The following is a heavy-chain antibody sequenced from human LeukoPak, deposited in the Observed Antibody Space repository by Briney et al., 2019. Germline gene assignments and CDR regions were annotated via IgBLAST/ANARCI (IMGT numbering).Heavy chain of an antibody. D-gene: IGHD1-14*01. Sequence: PSETLSLTCTVSGYSISSGYYWGWIRQPPGKGLEWIGSIYHSGSTYYNPSLKSRVTISVDTSKNQFSLKLSSVTAADTAVYYCATAPDTTSTGAFDIWGQRTMVTVSS. V-gene: IGHV4-38-2*02. CDR3: ATAPDTTSTGAFDI. J-gene: IGHJ3*02. CDR1: GYSISSGYY. CDR2: IYHSGST.